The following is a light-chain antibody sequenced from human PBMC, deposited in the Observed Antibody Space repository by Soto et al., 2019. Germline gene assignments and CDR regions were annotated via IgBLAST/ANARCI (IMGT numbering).Light chain of an antibody. Sequence: EIVLTQAPATLSVSPGERATLSCRTSQSVSSSLAWYQQKPGQAPSLLIYGASTRATGIPARFSGSGSGTEFTLTISSLQPDDFATYYCQQYNSYWTFGQGTKVDIK. V-gene: IGKV3-15*01. CDR3: QQYNSYWT. J-gene: IGKJ1*01. CDR2: GAS. CDR1: QSVSSS.